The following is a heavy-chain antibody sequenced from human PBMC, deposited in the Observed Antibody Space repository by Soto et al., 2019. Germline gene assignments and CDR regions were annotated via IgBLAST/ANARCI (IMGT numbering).Heavy chain of an antibody. D-gene: IGHD3-22*01. Sequence: LRLSCAASGFTFSSYSMNWVRQAPGKGLEWVSYISSSSSTIYYADSVKGRFTISRDNAKNSLYLQMNSLRDEDTAVYYCARDYYDSSGYIPSDAFDIWGQGTMVTVSS. V-gene: IGHV3-48*02. J-gene: IGHJ3*02. CDR3: ARDYYDSSGYIPSDAFDI. CDR2: ISSSSSTI. CDR1: GFTFSSYS.